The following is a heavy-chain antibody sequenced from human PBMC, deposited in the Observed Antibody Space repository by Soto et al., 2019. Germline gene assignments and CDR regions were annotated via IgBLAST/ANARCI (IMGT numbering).Heavy chain of an antibody. J-gene: IGHJ4*02. D-gene: IGHD6-19*01. V-gene: IGHV1-69*01. CDR3: ARGGGYGLTQNDDY. CDR2: ITPIFGTA. Sequence: QVQLVQSGAEVKKPGSSVKVSCKASGGTFSSYAISWVRQAPGQGLEGMGGITPIFGTANYAQKFQGRVTITEDEPTSTAYMELSSLRSEDTAVYYCARGGGYGLTQNDDYWGQGTLVTVSS. CDR1: GGTFSSYA.